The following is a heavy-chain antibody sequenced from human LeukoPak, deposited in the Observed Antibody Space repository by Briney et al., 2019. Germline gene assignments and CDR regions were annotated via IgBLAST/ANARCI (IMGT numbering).Heavy chain of an antibody. CDR3: VAYYDILTGYRY. J-gene: IGHJ4*02. V-gene: IGHV3-30*14. CDR1: GFTFSSYA. D-gene: IGHD3-9*01. CDR2: ISYDGSNK. Sequence: GSLRLSCAASGFTFSSYAMHWVRQAPGKGLEWVAVISYDGSNKYYADSVKGRFTISRDNSKNTLYLQMNSLRAEDTAVYYCVAYYDILTGYRYWGQGTLVTVSS.